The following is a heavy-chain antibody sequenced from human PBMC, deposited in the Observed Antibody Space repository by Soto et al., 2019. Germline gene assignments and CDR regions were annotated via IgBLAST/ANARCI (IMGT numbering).Heavy chain of an antibody. V-gene: IGHV4-39*01. J-gene: IGHJ4*02. Sequence: TETLSLTCTVSGGSISSSSYYWGWIRQPPGKGLEWIGSIYYSGSTYYNPSLKSRVTISVDTSKNQFSLKLSSVTAADTAVYYCARHEAPSGWYFDYWGQGTLVTVSS. CDR2: IYYSGST. D-gene: IGHD6-19*01. CDR3: ARHEAPSGWYFDY. CDR1: GGSISSSSYY.